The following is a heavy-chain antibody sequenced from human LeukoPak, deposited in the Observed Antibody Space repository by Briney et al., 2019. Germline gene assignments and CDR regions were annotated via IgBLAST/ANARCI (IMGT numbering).Heavy chain of an antibody. D-gene: IGHD2-2*01. Sequence: SETLSLTCAVSGGSISSGGYSWGWIRQPKGKGLEWIGYIYHSGSTYDNPSLKSRVTISVDRSKNQFSLKLSSVTAADTAVYYCARAQPKGGWFDPWGQGTLVTVSS. CDR2: IYHSGST. CDR3: ARAQPKGGWFDP. V-gene: IGHV4-30-2*01. CDR1: GGSISSGGYS. J-gene: IGHJ5*02.